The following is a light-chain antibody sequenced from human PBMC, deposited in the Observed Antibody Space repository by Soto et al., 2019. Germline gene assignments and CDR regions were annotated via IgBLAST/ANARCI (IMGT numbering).Light chain of an antibody. CDR2: SAS. V-gene: IGKV3D-15*01. CDR3: QQYNNWPPLT. J-gene: IGKJ4*01. Sequence: EKGTTQSPATLSVNPGERATLSCRASQSVNYNLAWYQQKPGQAPRLLIYSASTRATGTPARFSGSGSGTELTLTISRLQSEDFAVYYCQQYNNWPPLTFCGGTKVDVK. CDR1: QSVNYN.